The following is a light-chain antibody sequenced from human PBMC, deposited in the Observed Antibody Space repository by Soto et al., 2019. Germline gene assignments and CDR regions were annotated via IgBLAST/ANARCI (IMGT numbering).Light chain of an antibody. CDR1: QSVSSNY. J-gene: IGKJ1*01. Sequence: EIVLTQSPGTLSLSPGERATLSCRASQSVSSNYLAWYQQKPGQAPRLLIYAATSRSTGIPDRFSGSGCGTVFPLTISRLEPEDFAVYHCQQYGSSPRTFGQGTRVEIK. CDR2: AAT. V-gene: IGKV3-20*01. CDR3: QQYGSSPRT.